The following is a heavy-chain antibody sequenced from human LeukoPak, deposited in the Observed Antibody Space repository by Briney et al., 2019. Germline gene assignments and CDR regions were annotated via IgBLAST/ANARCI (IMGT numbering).Heavy chain of an antibody. CDR1: GGSISSGGYY. V-gene: IGHV4-31*03. CDR2: IYYSGST. CDR3: AKDSDNFWSGVDY. D-gene: IGHD3-3*01. J-gene: IGHJ4*02. Sequence: SETLSLTCTVSGGSISSGGYYWSWIRQHPGKGLEWIGYIYYSGSTYYNPSLKSRVTISVDTSKNQFSLKLSSVTAADTAVYYCAKDSDNFWSGVDYWGQGTLVTVSS.